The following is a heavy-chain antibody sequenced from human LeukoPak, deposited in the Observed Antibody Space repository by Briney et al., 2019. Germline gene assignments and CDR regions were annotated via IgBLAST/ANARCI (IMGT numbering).Heavy chain of an antibody. V-gene: IGHV3-23*01. J-gene: IGHJ4*02. CDR2: ISGSGGST. CDR1: GFTFDSYA. CDR3: AKDRQGAVYYDILTGYPPCYY. Sequence: GGSLRLSCTASGFTFDSYAMSWVRQAPGKGLEWVSAISGSGGSTYYADSVKGRFTISRDNSKNTLYLQMNSLRAEDTAVYYCAKDRQGAVYYDILTGYPPCYYWGQGTLVTVSS. D-gene: IGHD3-9*01.